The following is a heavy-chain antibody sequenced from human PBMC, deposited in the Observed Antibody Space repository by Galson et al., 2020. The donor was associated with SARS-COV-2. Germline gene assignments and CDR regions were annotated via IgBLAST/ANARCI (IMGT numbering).Heavy chain of an antibody. J-gene: IGHJ4*02. D-gene: IGHD3-10*01. CDR3: ARGFSD. Sequence: ASETLSLTCTDSGGSVTTYYWSWIRQPPGKGLEWIGYIYYSGSTNYNPSLKSRVTISVDTSKNQFSLRLTSVTAADTAVYYCARGFSDWGQGILVTVSS. V-gene: IGHV4-59*02. CDR1: GGSVTTYY. CDR2: IYYSGST.